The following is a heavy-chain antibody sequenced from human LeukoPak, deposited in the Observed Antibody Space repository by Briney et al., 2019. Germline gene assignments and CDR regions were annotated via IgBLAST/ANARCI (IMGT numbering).Heavy chain of an antibody. CDR2: IYYSGST. D-gene: IGHD3-3*01. CDR3: ARGSAPIYDFWSGFSQYLAFDY. J-gene: IGHJ4*02. V-gene: IGHV4-61*05. CDR1: GGSISSNNYY. Sequence: SETLSLTCTVSGGSISSNNYYWGWIRQPPGKGLEWIGYIYYSGSTNYNPSLKSRVTISVDTSKNQFSLKLSSVTAADTAVYYCARGSAPIYDFWSGFSQYLAFDYWGQGTLVTVSS.